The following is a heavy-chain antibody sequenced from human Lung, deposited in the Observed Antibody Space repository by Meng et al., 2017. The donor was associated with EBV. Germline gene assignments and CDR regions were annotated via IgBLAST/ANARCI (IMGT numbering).Heavy chain of an antibody. CDR2: ISSSSSYI. V-gene: IGHV3-21*01. D-gene: IGHD1-26*01. J-gene: IGHJ1*01. CDR1: GFTFSSYS. CDR3: ARMYSGSYYGYFQH. Sequence: EVQLVESGGGLVKPGGSLILSCAASGFTFSSYSMNWVRQAPGKGLEWVSSISSSSSYIYYADSVKGRFTISRDNAKNSLYLQMNSLRAEDTAVYYCARMYSGSYYGYFQHWGQGTLGTVSS.